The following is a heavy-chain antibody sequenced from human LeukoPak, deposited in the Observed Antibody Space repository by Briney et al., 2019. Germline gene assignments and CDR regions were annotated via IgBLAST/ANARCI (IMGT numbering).Heavy chain of an antibody. D-gene: IGHD4-17*01. CDR2: ISAYNGNT. CDR3: ARDSVTTVTPDAFDI. Sequence: ASVKVSCKASGYTFTSYGISWVRQAPGQGLECMGWISAYNGNTNYAQKLQGRVIMTTDTSTSTAYMELRSLRSDDTAVYYCARDSVTTVTPDAFDIWGQGTMVTVSS. CDR1: GYTFTSYG. V-gene: IGHV1-18*01. J-gene: IGHJ3*02.